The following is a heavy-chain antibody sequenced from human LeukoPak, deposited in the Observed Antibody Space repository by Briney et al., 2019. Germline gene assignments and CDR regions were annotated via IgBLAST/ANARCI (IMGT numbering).Heavy chain of an antibody. CDR2: INPSGGST. V-gene: IGHV1-46*01. CDR3: ARAGTGIAAAGPIKARDYYYYYMDV. J-gene: IGHJ6*03. D-gene: IGHD6-13*01. Sequence: ASVKVSRKASGYTFTSYYMHWVRQAPGQGLEWMGIINPSGGSTSYAQKFQGRVTMTRDTSTSTVYMELSSLRSEDTAVYYCARAGTGIAAAGPIKARDYYYYYMDVWGKGTTVTVSS. CDR1: GYTFTSYY.